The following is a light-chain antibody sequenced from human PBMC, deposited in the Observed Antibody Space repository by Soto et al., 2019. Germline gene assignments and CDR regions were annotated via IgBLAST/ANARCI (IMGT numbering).Light chain of an antibody. V-gene: IGKV3-15*01. CDR1: QSISNR. J-gene: IGKJ5*01. CDR3: QQYNSWSPIT. Sequence: EIVMTQSPATLSVSPGERATLSCRASQSISNRLVWYQQKPGQAPRLLIYAASTRATGVPARCSGSGSGTEFTLTISSLQSEDFAVYYCQQYNSWSPITFGQGTRLENK. CDR2: AAS.